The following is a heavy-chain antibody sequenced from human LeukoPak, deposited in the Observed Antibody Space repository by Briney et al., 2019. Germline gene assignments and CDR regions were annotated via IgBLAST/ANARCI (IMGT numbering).Heavy chain of an antibody. CDR2: ISAYNGNT. CDR3: ARSPPTDILTGYSLYYYYMDV. D-gene: IGHD3-9*01. Sequence: GASVKVSCKASGYTFTSYGISWVRQAPGQGLEWMGWISAYNGNTNYAQKLQGRVTMTTDTSTSTTYMELRSLRSDDTAVYYCARSPPTDILTGYSLYYYYMDVWGKGTTVTVSS. CDR1: GYTFTSYG. J-gene: IGHJ6*03. V-gene: IGHV1-18*01.